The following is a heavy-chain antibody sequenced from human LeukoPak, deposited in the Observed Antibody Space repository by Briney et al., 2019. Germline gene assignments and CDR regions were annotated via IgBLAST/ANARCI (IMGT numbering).Heavy chain of an antibody. J-gene: IGHJ5*02. D-gene: IGHD3-10*01. Sequence: SETLSLTCTDSGGSISSFYWSWIRQPPGKGLEWIGYIYYKGNTNYSPSLTSRVTISLDTSKNQFSLKLSSLTAADTAVYYCARSYSSGSYYSPFDPWGQGTLVTVSS. CDR1: GGSISSFY. CDR3: ARSYSSGSYYSPFDP. CDR2: IYYKGNT. V-gene: IGHV4-59*01.